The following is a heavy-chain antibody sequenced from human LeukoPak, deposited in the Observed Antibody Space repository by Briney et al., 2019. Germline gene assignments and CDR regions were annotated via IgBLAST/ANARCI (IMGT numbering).Heavy chain of an antibody. CDR3: ARGESLYLDSSSWSDAFDI. J-gene: IGHJ3*02. CDR1: GYTFTSYA. D-gene: IGHD6-13*01. CDR2: INTNTGNP. Sequence: ASVKVSCKASGYTFTSYAMNWVRQAPGQGLEWMGWINTNTGNPTYAQGFTGRFVFSLDTSVSTAYLQISSLKAEDTAVYYCARGESLYLDSSSWSDAFDIWGQGTMVTVSS. V-gene: IGHV7-4-1*02.